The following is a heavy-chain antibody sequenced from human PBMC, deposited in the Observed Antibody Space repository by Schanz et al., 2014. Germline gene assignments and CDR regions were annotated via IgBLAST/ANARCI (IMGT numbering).Heavy chain of an antibody. CDR2: INPSGGST. Sequence: QVQLVQSGAEVKKPGVSVKVSCKASGYTFTSYYMHWVRQAPGQGLEWMGIINPSGGSTSYAQKFQGRVTMTRDTSTSTVYMELSSLRSEDTAVYFCARGPSTGAFDIWGQGTMVTVSS. V-gene: IGHV1-46*03. CDR1: GYTFTSYY. CDR3: ARGPSTGAFDI. J-gene: IGHJ3*02.